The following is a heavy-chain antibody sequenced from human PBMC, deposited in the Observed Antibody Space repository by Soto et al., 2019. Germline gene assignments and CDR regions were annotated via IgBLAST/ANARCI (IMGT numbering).Heavy chain of an antibody. Sequence: QVQLVQSGAEVKKPGASVKVSCKASGYTFTSSGIIWVRQAPGQGLEWMGWISGYNGNTNYAQKLQGRVTMTTDTSTSTAYMELRSLRSDDTAVDYRASGSTTVTTSRYFQRWGQGTLVTVSS. CDR1: GYTFTSSG. J-gene: IGHJ1*01. CDR3: ASGSTTVTTSRYFQR. CDR2: ISGYNGNT. D-gene: IGHD4-17*01. V-gene: IGHV1-18*01.